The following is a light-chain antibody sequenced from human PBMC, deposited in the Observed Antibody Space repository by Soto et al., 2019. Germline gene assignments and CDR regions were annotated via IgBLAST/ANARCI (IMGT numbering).Light chain of an antibody. J-gene: IGLJ1*01. CDR1: SSNIGAGYD. CDR3: QSYDSSLSAYV. V-gene: IGLV1-40*01. Sequence: HSVLTRPPSVSGAPGQRVTISCTGSSSNIGAGYDVHWYQQLPGTAPKLLIYGNTNRPSGVPDRFSGSKSGTSASLAITGLQAEDEADYYCQSYDSSLSAYVFGTGTKVTVL. CDR2: GNT.